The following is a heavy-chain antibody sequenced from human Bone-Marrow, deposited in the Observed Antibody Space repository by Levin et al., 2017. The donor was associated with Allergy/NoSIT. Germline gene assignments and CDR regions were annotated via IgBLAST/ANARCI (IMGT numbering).Heavy chain of an antibody. Sequence: SGGSLRLSCAASGFAFSAYGLHWVRQAPGKGLEWVAVISYDGSSVYYADSVRGRFTISRDNFNRTTFLEMNSLRTEDTAVYLCARHTGGNIAVRRYWYFDLWGRGTLVSVSS. J-gene: IGHJ2*01. V-gene: IGHV3-30-3*01. CDR3: ARHTGGNIAVRRYWYFDL. D-gene: IGHD1/OR15-1a*01. CDR2: ISYDGSSV. CDR1: GFAFSAYG.